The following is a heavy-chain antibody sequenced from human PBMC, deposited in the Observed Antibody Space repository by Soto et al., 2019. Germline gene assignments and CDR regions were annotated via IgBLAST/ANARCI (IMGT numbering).Heavy chain of an antibody. D-gene: IGHD3-9*01. Sequence: GGSLRLSCAASGFTFSSYAMTWVRQASGKGLDWVSTINAGGSATYYADSLKGRFTTSRDNSKNTLYLQIDSLTAEDTAVYYCAKDDDILPADLDCWGQGTLVTVSS. V-gene: IGHV3-23*01. CDR1: GFTFSSYA. J-gene: IGHJ4*02. CDR2: INAGGSAT. CDR3: AKDDDILPADLDC.